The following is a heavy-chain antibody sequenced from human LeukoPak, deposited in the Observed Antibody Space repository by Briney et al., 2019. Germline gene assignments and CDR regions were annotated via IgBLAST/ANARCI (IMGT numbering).Heavy chain of an antibody. D-gene: IGHD5-12*01. CDR3: ARGEEWLRFEGGFDY. Sequence: SETLSPTCTVSVGSITIYYCSWIRQPPGKGLEWIGSIYYSGTTNYNPSLKSRVTISVDTSKNQFSLNMSSVTAADTAVYYCARGEEWLRFEGGFDYWGQGTLVTVSS. CDR2: IYYSGTT. J-gene: IGHJ4*02. CDR1: VGSITIYY. V-gene: IGHV4-59*01.